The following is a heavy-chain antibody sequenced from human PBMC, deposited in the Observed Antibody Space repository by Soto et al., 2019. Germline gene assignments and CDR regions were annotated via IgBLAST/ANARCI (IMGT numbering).Heavy chain of an antibody. V-gene: IGHV3-23*01. CDR3: ARDKYYDFWSGYSVYGMDV. CDR1: GFTLSSYA. Sequence: GFLWLGCVPSGFTLSSYAMTWVRHAPGKGLEWVSALSGSGGSTYSENSAKGRSTISKDNSNNTMYLPMTRLRAEDTALYYCARDKYYDFWSGYSVYGMDVWGQGTTVTVSS. CDR2: LSGSGGST. D-gene: IGHD3-3*01. J-gene: IGHJ6*02.